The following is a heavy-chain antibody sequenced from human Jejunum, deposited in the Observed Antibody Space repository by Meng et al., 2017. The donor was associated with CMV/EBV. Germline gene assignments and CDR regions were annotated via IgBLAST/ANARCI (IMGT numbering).Heavy chain of an antibody. D-gene: IGHD3-16*01. CDR1: GYTFNHFY. CDR2: VNPNNGIT. Sequence: SFKTSGYTFNHFYLHWVRQAPGQRLGWMGWVNPNNGITDYAQKFQGKVIMTSDTSISTVYVELSRLTFGDTAVYYCAREPWGFDLWGQGTLVTVSS. V-gene: IGHV1-2*02. J-gene: IGHJ4*02. CDR3: AREPWGFDL.